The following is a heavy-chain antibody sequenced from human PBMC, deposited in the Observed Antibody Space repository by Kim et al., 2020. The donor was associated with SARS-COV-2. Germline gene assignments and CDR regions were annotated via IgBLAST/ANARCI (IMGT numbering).Heavy chain of an antibody. CDR2: IYYSGST. D-gene: IGHD5-12*01. Sequence: SETLSLTCTVSGGSISSGGYYWSWIRQHPGKGLEWIGYIYYSGSTYYNPSLKSRVTISVDTSKNQFFLKLSSVTAADTAVYHCARTLYSGYDYRFDYWGQGTLVTVSS. CDR3: ARTLYSGYDYRFDY. V-gene: IGHV4-31*03. J-gene: IGHJ4*02. CDR1: GGSISSGGYY.